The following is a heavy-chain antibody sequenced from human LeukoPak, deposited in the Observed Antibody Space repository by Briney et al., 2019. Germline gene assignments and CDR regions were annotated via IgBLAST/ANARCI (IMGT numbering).Heavy chain of an antibody. Sequence: GGSLRLSCAASGFTFSDYAMSWVRHAPGKGLEWVSAIIVRGGNTYYADSVKGRFTISRDNSKNTLSLQMNTLRAEDTAVYYCGKAQTACGGDCYSNFDYWGRGTLVTVSS. CDR2: IIVRGGNT. V-gene: IGHV3-23*01. CDR3: GKAQTACGGDCYSNFDY. J-gene: IGHJ4*02. CDR1: GFTFSDYA. D-gene: IGHD2-21*02.